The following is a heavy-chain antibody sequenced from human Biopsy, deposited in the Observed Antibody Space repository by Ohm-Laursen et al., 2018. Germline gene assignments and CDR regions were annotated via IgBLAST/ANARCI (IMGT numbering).Heavy chain of an antibody. CDR1: GDSISSFY. V-gene: IGHV4-59*01. J-gene: IGHJ2*01. CDR2: VYYTGCT. D-gene: IGHD3-22*01. Sequence: TLSLTCTVSGDSISSFYWSWIRQPPGKGLQWIVYVYYTGCTDYNPSLQSRDTISVDKSKNHFSLRLRSVTPADTAIYYCAKDRGYYSDRTVPGYFDLWGRGTLVTVSS. CDR3: AKDRGYYSDRTVPGYFDL.